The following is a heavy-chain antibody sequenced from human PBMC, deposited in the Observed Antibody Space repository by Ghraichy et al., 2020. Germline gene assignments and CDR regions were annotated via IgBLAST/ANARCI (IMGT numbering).Heavy chain of an antibody. CDR3: ARHHPSTYYDILTGFPRY. V-gene: IGHV4-39*01. D-gene: IGHD3-9*01. CDR2: IYYSGST. CDR1: GGSISSSSYY. Sequence: SETLSLTCTVSGGSISSSSYYWGWIRQPPGKGLEWIGSIYYSGSTYYNPSLKSRVTISVDTSKNQFSLKLSSVTAADTAVYYCARHHPSTYYDILTGFPRYWGQGTLVTVSS. J-gene: IGHJ4*02.